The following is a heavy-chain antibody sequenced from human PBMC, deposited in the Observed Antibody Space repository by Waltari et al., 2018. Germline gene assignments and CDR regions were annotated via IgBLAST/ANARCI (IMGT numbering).Heavy chain of an antibody. Sequence: QVQLVESGGGVVQPGRSLRLSCAASGFNFSSYGMHWVRQAPGKGLEWVAVIWYDGSNKYYADSVKARFTISRDNSKNTLYLQINSLRAEDTAVYYCAKDGWERPIYYYFYYMDVWGKGTTVTVSS. J-gene: IGHJ6*03. CDR1: GFNFSSYG. CDR3: AKDGWERPIYYYFYYMDV. V-gene: IGHV3-30*18. D-gene: IGHD1-26*01. CDR2: IWYDGSNK.